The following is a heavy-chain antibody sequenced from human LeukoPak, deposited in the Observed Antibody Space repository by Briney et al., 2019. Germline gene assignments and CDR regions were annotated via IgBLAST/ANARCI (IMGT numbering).Heavy chain of an antibody. CDR2: IWYDGSNK. J-gene: IGHJ4*02. Sequence: GGSLRLSCAASGFTFSSYGMHWVRQAPGKGLEWVAVIWYDGSNKYYADSVKGRFTISRDNSKNTLYLHMKSLRVEDTAVYYCARGPDGYNSHFDYWGQGTLVTVSS. V-gene: IGHV3-33*01. CDR1: GFTFSSYG. D-gene: IGHD5-24*01. CDR3: ARGPDGYNSHFDY.